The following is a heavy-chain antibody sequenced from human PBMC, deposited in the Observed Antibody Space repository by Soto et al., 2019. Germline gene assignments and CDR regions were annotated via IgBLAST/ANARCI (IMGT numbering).Heavy chain of an antibody. V-gene: IGHV3-23*01. D-gene: IGHD2-21*01. CDR3: ANEERWGYYFDY. J-gene: IGHJ4*02. Sequence: EVQLLEPGGGLVQPGGSLRLSCAASGFTFSSYAMRWVRQAPGKGLEWVSAISGSGGSTYYADSVKGRFTISRDNSKNTLYVQMNSLRAEDTAVYYCANEERWGYYFDYWGQGTLVTVSS. CDR2: ISGSGGST. CDR1: GFTFSSYA.